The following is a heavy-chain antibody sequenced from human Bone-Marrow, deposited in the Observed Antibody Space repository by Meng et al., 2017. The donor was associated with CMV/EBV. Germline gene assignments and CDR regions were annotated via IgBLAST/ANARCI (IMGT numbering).Heavy chain of an antibody. CDR1: GFTFSSYG. D-gene: IGHD2-8*01. Sequence: SLKTYCAAAGFTFSSYGMRWVRQAPDKGLEWVAVMWSDGSNKYYADSVKGRFSISRDNSKNTLYLQMNSLRAEDTAVYYCAKGLMGVTDLFDYWGQGTLVTVSS. V-gene: IGHV3-33*06. CDR3: AKGLMGVTDLFDY. J-gene: IGHJ4*02. CDR2: MWSDGSNK.